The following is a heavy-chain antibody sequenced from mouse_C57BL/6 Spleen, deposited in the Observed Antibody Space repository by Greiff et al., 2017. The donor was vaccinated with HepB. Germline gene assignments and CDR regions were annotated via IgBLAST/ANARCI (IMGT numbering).Heavy chain of an antibody. J-gene: IGHJ3*01. CDR1: GYTFTDYY. D-gene: IGHD2-3*01. CDR2: IYPGSDNT. CDR3: ARRDGYYVFAY. V-gene: IGHV1-76*01. Sequence: VKLVESGAELVRPGASVKLSCKASGYTFTDYYINWVKQRPGQGLEWIARIYPGSDNTYYNEKFKGKATLTAEKSSSTAYMQLSSLTSEDSAVYFCARRDGYYVFAYWGQGTLVTVSA.